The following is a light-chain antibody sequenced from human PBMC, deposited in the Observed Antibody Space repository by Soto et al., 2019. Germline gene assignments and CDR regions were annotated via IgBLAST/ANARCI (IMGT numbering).Light chain of an antibody. CDR2: GTS. Sequence: EISVAQSAVTLCFAPVEIAGRSWRAMESVSSSYLAWYKQKPGQAPRLLSYGTSSRATGTPDRFSGSRSRTDFTPTTRRLESQNSEVNQSTQYGREDHGVRFAKGTXLEIK. CDR1: ESVSSSY. CDR3: TQYGREDHGVR. J-gene: IGKJ5*01. V-gene: IGKV3-20*01.